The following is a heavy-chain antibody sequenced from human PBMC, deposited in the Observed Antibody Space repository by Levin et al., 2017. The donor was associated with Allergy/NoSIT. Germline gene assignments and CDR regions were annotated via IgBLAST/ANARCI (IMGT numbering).Heavy chain of an antibody. CDR1: GFTFRTYA. CDR2: ISGSGGHT. CDR3: ATDRYPLTDFGVVAEFDY. D-gene: IGHD3-3*01. J-gene: IGHJ4*02. Sequence: WASVKVSCAASGFTFRTYAMNWVRQAPGKGLEWVSAISGSGGHTYYADSVKGRFTISRDNSENTLYLQLNSLRAEDTAVYYCATDRYPLTDFGVVAEFDYWGQGTLVAVSS. V-gene: IGHV3-23*01.